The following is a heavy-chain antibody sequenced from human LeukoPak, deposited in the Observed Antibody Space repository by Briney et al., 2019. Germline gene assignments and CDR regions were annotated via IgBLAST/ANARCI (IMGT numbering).Heavy chain of an antibody. CDR2: ISGSGGST. Sequence: GGSLRLSCAASGFTFSSYAMSWVRQAPGKGLEWVSAISGSGGSTYYADSVKGRFTISRDNSKNTLYLQMNSLRAEDTAVYYCTTDLYDSSGYYFEPLDYWGQGTLVTVSS. D-gene: IGHD3-22*01. CDR3: TTDLYDSSGYYFEPLDY. V-gene: IGHV3-23*01. J-gene: IGHJ4*02. CDR1: GFTFSSYA.